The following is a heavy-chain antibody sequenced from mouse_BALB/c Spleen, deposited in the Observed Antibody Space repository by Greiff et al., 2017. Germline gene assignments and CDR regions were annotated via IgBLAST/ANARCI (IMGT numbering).Heavy chain of an antibody. CDR1: GFTFSSFG. Sequence: EVKLVESGGGLVQPGGSRKLSCAASGFTFSSFGMHWVRQAPEKGLEWVAYISSGSSTIYYADTVKGRFTISRANPKNTLFLQMTSLRSEDTAMYYCARYDYDGRFGYAMDYWGQGTSVTVSS. V-gene: IGHV5-17*02. CDR2: ISSGSSTI. CDR3: ARYDYDGRFGYAMDY. D-gene: IGHD2-4*01. J-gene: IGHJ4*01.